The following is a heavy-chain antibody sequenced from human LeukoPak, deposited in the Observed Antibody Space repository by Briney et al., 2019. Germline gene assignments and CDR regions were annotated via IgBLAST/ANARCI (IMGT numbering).Heavy chain of an antibody. CDR1: GGSISSHY. V-gene: IGHV4-59*11. CDR3: ARQGAVAGIFDY. Sequence: SETLSLTCTVSGGSISSHYWSWIRQPPGKGLEWIGYIYYSGSTNYNPSLKSRVTISVDTSKNQFSLKLSSVTAADTAVYYCARQGAVAGIFDYWGQGTLVTVSS. J-gene: IGHJ4*02. CDR2: IYYSGST. D-gene: IGHD6-19*01.